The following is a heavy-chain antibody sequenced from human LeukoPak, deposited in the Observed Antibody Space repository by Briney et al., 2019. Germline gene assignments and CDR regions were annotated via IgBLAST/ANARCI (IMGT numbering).Heavy chain of an antibody. Sequence: PSETLSLTCTVSRGSISSFYWSWIRQPAGKGLEWIGRIYTSGSTNNNPSLKSRVTMSVDTSKNQFSLKLSSVTAADTAVYYCARDRRGNSGVYYFDYWGQGTLVTVSS. CDR1: RGSISSFY. J-gene: IGHJ4*02. CDR2: IYTSGST. D-gene: IGHD1-26*01. V-gene: IGHV4-4*07. CDR3: ARDRRGNSGVYYFDY.